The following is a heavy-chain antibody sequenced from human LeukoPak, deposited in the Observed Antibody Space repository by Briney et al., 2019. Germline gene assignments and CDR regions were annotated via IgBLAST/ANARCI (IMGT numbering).Heavy chain of an antibody. CDR2: ISWNGGSI. J-gene: IGHJ4*02. V-gene: IGHV3-9*01. Sequence: GGSLRLSCAASGFTFDNYAMHWVRQAPVKGLEWVADISWNGGSIGYADSVQGRFTISRDNSKNTLYLQMNSLRAEDTAVYYCAKSPHLAARAFFDYWGQGTLVTVSS. CDR1: GFTFDNYA. CDR3: AKSPHLAARAFFDY. D-gene: IGHD6-6*01.